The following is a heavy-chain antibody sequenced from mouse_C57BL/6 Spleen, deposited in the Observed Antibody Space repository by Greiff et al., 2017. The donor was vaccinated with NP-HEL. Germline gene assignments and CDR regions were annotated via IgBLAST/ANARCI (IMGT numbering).Heavy chain of an antibody. V-gene: IGHV1-52*01. CDR1: GYTFTSYW. CDR3: ARAVYGNYTPYWYFDV. Sequence: QVQLKQSGAELVRPGSSVKLSCKASGYTFTSYWMHWVKQRPIQGLEWIGNIDPSDSETHYNQKFKDKATLTVDKSSSTAYMQLSSLTSEDSAVYYCARAVYGNYTPYWYFDVWGTGTTVTVSS. D-gene: IGHD2-1*01. CDR2: IDPSDSET. J-gene: IGHJ1*03.